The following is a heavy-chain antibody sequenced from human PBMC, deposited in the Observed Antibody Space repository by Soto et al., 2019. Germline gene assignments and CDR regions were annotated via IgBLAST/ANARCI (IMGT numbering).Heavy chain of an antibody. Sequence: QVPLVQSGAEVKKPGASVKVSCKASGYTFTSYAMHWVRQAPGQRLEWMGWINAGNGNTKYSQKFQGRVTITRDTSASTAYMELSSLRSEDTAVYYCARVAPITIFGVSWVVAAFDIWGQGTMVTVSS. D-gene: IGHD3-3*01. J-gene: IGHJ3*02. CDR1: GYTFTSYA. CDR2: INAGNGNT. CDR3: ARVAPITIFGVSWVVAAFDI. V-gene: IGHV1-3*01.